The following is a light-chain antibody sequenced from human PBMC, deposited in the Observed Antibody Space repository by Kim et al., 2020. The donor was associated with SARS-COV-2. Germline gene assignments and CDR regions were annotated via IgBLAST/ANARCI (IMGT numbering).Light chain of an antibody. CDR2: DNI. CDR1: SSNIANNF. CDR3: GAWDSSLTAVL. J-gene: IGLJ3*02. V-gene: IGLV1-51*01. Sequence: QSVLTQPPSVSAAPGQKVTISCSGSSSNIANNFVSWYRQLPGTAPKLLIYDNIERPSGIPDRFSASKTGTSATLVITGLQTGDEADYYCGAWDSSLTAVLFGGGTTLTVL.